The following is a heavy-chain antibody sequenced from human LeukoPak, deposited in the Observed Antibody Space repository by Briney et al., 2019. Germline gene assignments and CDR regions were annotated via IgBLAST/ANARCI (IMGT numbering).Heavy chain of an antibody. J-gene: IGHJ6*03. Sequence: GGSLRLSCAASGFTFRSYWMSCVRQAPGKGLEWVSYISISSSTIYYADSVKDRFTTSRDNAKNSLYLQMNSLRAEDTAVYYCARDAVPAAIPAYYYYYYMDVWGKGTTVTVSS. D-gene: IGHD2-2*02. V-gene: IGHV3-48*01. CDR1: GFTFRSYW. CDR2: ISISSSTI. CDR3: ARDAVPAAIPAYYYYYYMDV.